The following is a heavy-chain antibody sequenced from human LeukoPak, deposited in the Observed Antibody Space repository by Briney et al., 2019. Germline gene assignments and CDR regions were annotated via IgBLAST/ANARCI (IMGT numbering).Heavy chain of an antibody. CDR2: INPNSGGT. V-gene: IGHV1-2*02. CDR3: ASLPYGSGTTPTFMDV. CDR1: GYTFTGYY. Sequence: ASVKVSCKASGYTFTGYYMHWVRQAPGQGLEWMGWINPNSGGTNYAQKFQGRVTMTRDTSISSAYMELSRLRSDDTAVYYCASLPYGSGTTPTFMDVWGQGTTVTVSS. D-gene: IGHD3-10*01. J-gene: IGHJ6*02.